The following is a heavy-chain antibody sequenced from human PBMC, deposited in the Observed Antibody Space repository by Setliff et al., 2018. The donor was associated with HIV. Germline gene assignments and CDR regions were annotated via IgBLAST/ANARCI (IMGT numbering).Heavy chain of an antibody. J-gene: IGHJ4*02. CDR1: GFTFSNYA. CDR2: ISGSGGST. V-gene: IGHV3-23*01. D-gene: IGHD3-22*01. Sequence: GGSLRLSCAASGFTFSNYAMSWVRQAPGKGLEWVSAISGSGGSTYYADSVKGRFTISRDNSKNTLYLQMNNLRAEDTAVYYCAKVYYDSSGYYYAYYFDKWGQGTLVTVSS. CDR3: AKVYYDSSGYYYAYYFDK.